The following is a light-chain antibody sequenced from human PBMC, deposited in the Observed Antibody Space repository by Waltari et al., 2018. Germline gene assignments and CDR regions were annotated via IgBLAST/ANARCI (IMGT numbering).Light chain of an antibody. V-gene: IGKV3-20*01. J-gene: IGKJ1*01. Sequence: EIVLTQSPGTLPLSPGERATLSCRASQSVSRTLAWYQQKPGQAPRLLIYGASSRATGIPDRFSGSGSGTDFSLTISSLEPEDFAVYFCQHYVRLPVTFGQGTKVEIK. CDR1: QSVSRT. CDR2: GAS. CDR3: QHYVRLPVT.